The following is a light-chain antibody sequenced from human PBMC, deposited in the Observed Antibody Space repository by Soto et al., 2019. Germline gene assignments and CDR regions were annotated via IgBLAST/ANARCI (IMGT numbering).Light chain of an antibody. Sequence: QAVVTQEPSLTVSPGGTVTLTCGSSTGAVTSGHYPYWFQQKPGQAPRTLIYDTSNKHSWTPARFSGSLLGGKAALTLSGAQSEDEAEYYCLLSYSGARPYYVFGTGTKLTVL. CDR2: DTS. CDR3: LLSYSGARPYYV. J-gene: IGLJ1*01. V-gene: IGLV7-46*01. CDR1: TGAVTSGHY.